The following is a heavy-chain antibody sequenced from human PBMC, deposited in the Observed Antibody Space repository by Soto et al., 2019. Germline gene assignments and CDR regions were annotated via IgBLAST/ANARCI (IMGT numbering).Heavy chain of an antibody. Sequence: TLSLTCTVSGGSVSSGSYYWSWIRQPPGKGLEWIGYIYYSGSTNYNPSLKSRVTISVDTSKNQFSLKLSSVTAADTAVYYCARAVIANPYYYYGMDVWGQGTTVTVSS. CDR3: ARAVIANPYYYYGMDV. D-gene: IGHD6-13*01. V-gene: IGHV4-61*01. J-gene: IGHJ6*02. CDR1: GGSVSSGSYY. CDR2: IYYSGST.